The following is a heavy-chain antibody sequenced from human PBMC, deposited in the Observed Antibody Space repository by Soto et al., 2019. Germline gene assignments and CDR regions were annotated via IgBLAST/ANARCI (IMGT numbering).Heavy chain of an antibody. CDR1: GFTFSSYA. V-gene: IGHV3-30-3*01. D-gene: IGHD5-18*01. J-gene: IGHJ4*02. Sequence: GGSLRLSCAASGFTFSSYAMHWVRQAPGKGLEWVAVISYDGSNKYYADSVKGRFTISRDNSKNTLYLQMNSLRAEDTAVYYCARVKVEMATAPVGYFDYWGQGTLVTVSS. CDR3: ARVKVEMATAPVGYFDY. CDR2: ISYDGSNK.